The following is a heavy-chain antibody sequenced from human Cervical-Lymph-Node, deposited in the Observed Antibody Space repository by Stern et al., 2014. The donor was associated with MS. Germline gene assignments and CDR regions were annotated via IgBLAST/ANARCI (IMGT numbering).Heavy chain of an antibody. CDR3: ARGEGSAWYN. V-gene: IGHV5-51*03. Sequence: EVQLEESGAEVKKPGESLKISCEASGYRFNTYWIGWVRQMPGKGLEWMGIIYPGDSDTRFSPTFQGRVSISADKSMSTASLQWKSLKASDTAIYYCARGEGSAWYNWGQGTLVTVSS. CDR2: IYPGDSDT. CDR1: GYRFNTYW. J-gene: IGHJ4*02. D-gene: IGHD6-13*01.